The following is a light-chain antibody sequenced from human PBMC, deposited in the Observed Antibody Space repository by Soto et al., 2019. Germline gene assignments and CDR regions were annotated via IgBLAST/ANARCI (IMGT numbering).Light chain of an antibody. J-gene: IGKJ3*01. CDR1: QDISSW. V-gene: IGKV1-12*01. CDR3: QQANSFPFT. Sequence: DIQMTQSPSAVSASVGDRVTITCRASQDISSWLAWYQQKPGKAPKLLIYAASILQSGVPSRFRGCGSGTDFTLTISSLQPGDFATYSCQQANSFPFTFGPGTKVDIK. CDR2: AAS.